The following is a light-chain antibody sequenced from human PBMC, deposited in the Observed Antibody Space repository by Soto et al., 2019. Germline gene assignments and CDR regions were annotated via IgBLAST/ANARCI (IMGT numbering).Light chain of an antibody. J-gene: IGKJ1*01. CDR3: QQYETLSGT. Sequence: IRMTQAPSTVDASGSDKRSVRKRASQSISSWLAWYQQKPGKAPKLLIYDASALPRGVPSRFSGSGSGTKFTLTIASLQPDDVATYYCQQYETLSGTFGPGTKVDIK. V-gene: IGKV1-5*01. CDR2: DAS. CDR1: QSISSW.